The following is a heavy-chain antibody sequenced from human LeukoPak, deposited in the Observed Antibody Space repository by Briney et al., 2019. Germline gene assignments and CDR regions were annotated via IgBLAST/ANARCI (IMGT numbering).Heavy chain of an antibody. Sequence: GESLTPSCATFGLTFDDFGVEWVRHPPGKGMEWVANINWKGNNVDYADSVKVRFTISRDKAKNSLRLQMHSLRAEDTAVYFCARVRRQYYYDNSHHLDAFDIWGQGRMVIVSS. J-gene: IGHJ3*02. CDR2: INWKGNNV. CDR1: GLTFDDFG. V-gene: IGHV3-20*04. CDR3: ARVRRQYYYDNSHHLDAFDI. D-gene: IGHD3-22*01.